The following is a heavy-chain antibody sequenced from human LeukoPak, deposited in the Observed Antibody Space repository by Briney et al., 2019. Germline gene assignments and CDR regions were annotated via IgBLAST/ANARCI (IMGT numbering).Heavy chain of an antibody. CDR3: APTVTTYVP. CDR2: ISSSSSYI. J-gene: IGHJ5*02. Sequence: PGGSLRLSCAASGFTFSSYSMNWVRQAPGKGLEWVSSISSSSSYIYYAGSVKGRFTISRDNAKNSLYLQMNSLRAEDTAVYYCAPTVTTYVPWGQGTLVTVSS. D-gene: IGHD4-11*01. V-gene: IGHV3-21*01. CDR1: GFTFSSYS.